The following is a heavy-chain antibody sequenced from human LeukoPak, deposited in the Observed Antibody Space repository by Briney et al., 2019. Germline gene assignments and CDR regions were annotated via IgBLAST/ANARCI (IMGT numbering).Heavy chain of an antibody. V-gene: IGHV3-7*03. J-gene: IGHJ4*02. Sequence: GGSLRLSCAASGLTFSSYWMSWVGQAPWNGLEWVANIKQDGSEKYYVDSVKGRFTISRDNAKNSLYLQMNSLRAEDTAVYYCTTDYPSDSMPYFDYWGQGTLVTVSS. CDR2: IKQDGSEK. CDR3: TTDYPSDSMPYFDY. CDR1: GLTFSSYW. D-gene: IGHD3-22*01.